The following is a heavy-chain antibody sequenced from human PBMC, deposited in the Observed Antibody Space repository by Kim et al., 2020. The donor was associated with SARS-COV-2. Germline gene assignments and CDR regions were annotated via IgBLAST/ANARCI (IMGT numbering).Heavy chain of an antibody. J-gene: IGHJ4*02. Sequence: SQTLSLTCAVCGGSFSGYYWSWIRRPPGKGLEWIGEINHSGSTNYNPSLKSRVTISVDTSKNQFSLKLSSVTAADTAVYYCARGGYCSGGSCDDFDYWGQGTLVTVSS. CDR1: GGSFSGYY. D-gene: IGHD2-15*01. CDR2: INHSGST. CDR3: ARGGYCSGGSCDDFDY. V-gene: IGHV4-34*01.